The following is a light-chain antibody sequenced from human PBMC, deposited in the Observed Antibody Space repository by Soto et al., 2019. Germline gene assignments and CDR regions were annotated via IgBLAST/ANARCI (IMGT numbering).Light chain of an antibody. J-gene: IGKJ1*01. CDR2: GAS. CDR3: QQYNNWPPVT. Sequence: EIVLTQSPDTLCLCPGERATLSCRASQSVSSNLAWYQQKPGQAPRLLIYGASTRATGIPARFSGSGSGTEFTLTISSLQSEDFAVYYCQQYNNWPPVTFGQGTKVDIK. V-gene: IGKV3-15*01. CDR1: QSVSSN.